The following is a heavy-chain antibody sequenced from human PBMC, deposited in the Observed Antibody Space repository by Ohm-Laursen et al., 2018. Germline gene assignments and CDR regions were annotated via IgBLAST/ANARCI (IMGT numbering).Heavy chain of an antibody. J-gene: IGHJ4*02. CDR2: INPNNGDT. CDR3: ARGASPNGYFDY. V-gene: IGHV1-2*02. CDR1: GYTFTAYY. Sequence: ASVKVSCNASGYTFTAYYIHWVRQAPGQGLELMGWINPNNGDTDYVEKFQGGVTLTRDTSISTAYMDLSRLTSDDTAVYFCARGASPNGYFDYWGQGTLVTVSA. D-gene: IGHD4/OR15-4a*01.